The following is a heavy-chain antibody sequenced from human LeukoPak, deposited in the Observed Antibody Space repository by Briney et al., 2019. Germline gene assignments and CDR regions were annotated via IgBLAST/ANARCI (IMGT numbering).Heavy chain of an antibody. Sequence: PGGSLRLSCAASGFTFSNAWMSWVRQAPGKGLEWVGRIKSKTDGGTTDYAAPVKGRFTISRDDSKNTLYLQMNSLKTEDTAVYYCTTERRYGPGFDYWGQGTLVTVSS. J-gene: IGHJ4*02. CDR2: IKSKTDGGTT. V-gene: IGHV3-15*01. CDR1: GFTFSNAW. CDR3: TTERRYGPGFDY. D-gene: IGHD3-10*01.